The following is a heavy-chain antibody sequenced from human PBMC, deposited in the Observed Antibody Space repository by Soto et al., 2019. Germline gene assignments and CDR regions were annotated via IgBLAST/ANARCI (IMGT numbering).Heavy chain of an antibody. CDR2: ISGSGGST. D-gene: IGHD3-3*01. J-gene: IGHJ6*02. CDR3: AKDGLYYDFWSGYYPYYYYGMDV. CDR1: GFTFSSYA. V-gene: IGHV3-23*01. Sequence: GGSLRLSCAASGFTFSSYAMSWVRQAPGKGLEWVSAISGSGGSTYYADSVKGRFTTSRDNSKNTLYLQMNSLRAEDTAVYYCAKDGLYYDFWSGYYPYYYYGMDVWGQGTTVTVSS.